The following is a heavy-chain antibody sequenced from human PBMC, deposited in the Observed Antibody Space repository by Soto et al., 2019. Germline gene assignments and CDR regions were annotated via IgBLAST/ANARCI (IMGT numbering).Heavy chain of an antibody. Sequence: QVQLVESGGAVVQPGRSLRLSCAASGFTFSGYGFHWVRQAPGKGLEWVAVISYSGSNKYYADSVKGRFTISRDNSKNPLYLQMNSLRAEDTAVYYCAREKDSSSWYEYYYYGMDVWGQGTTVTVSS. J-gene: IGHJ6*02. CDR1: GFTFSGYG. V-gene: IGHV3-30*03. CDR3: AREKDSSSWYEYYYYGMDV. D-gene: IGHD6-13*01. CDR2: ISYSGSNK.